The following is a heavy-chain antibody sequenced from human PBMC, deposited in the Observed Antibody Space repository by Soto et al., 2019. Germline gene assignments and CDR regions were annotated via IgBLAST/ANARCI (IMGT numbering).Heavy chain of an antibody. D-gene: IGHD3-10*01. CDR2: IYYSGST. V-gene: IGHV4-31*03. J-gene: IGHJ5*02. Sequence: KPSETLSLTCTVSGGSISSGGYYWSWIRQHPGKGLEWIGYIYYSGSTYYNPSLKSRVTMSVDTSKNQFSLKLSSVTAADTAVYYCARDRPTMVRGVIISGGWFDPLGQGSLVTVSS. CDR3: ARDRPTMVRGVIISGGWFDP. CDR1: GGSISSGGYY.